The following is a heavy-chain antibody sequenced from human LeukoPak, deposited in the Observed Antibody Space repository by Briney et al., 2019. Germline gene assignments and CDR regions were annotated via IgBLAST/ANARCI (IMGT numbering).Heavy chain of an antibody. V-gene: IGHV3-72*01. J-gene: IGHJ6*02. CDR1: GFXFSDHY. Sequence: GGSLRLSCAASGFXFSDHYMDWVRQAPGKGLEWVGRTRNKANSYPTEYAASVKGRFTISRDDSKNSLYLQMNSLKTEDTAVYYCARGVVVTAIYYYYGMDVWGQGTTVTVSS. CDR2: TRNKANSYPT. D-gene: IGHD2-21*02. CDR3: ARGVVVTAIYYYYGMDV.